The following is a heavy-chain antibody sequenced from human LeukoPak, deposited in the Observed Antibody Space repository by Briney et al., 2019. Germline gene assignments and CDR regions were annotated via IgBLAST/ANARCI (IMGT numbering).Heavy chain of an antibody. CDR2: IYHSGST. D-gene: IGHD6-19*01. CDR3: ARVYSSGSRAFQH. J-gene: IGHJ1*01. Sequence: SETLSLTCTVSGGSISSGGYYWSWIRQPPGKGLEWIGYIYHSGSTYYNPSLKSRVTISVDRSKNQFSLKLSSVTAADTAVYYCARVYSSGSRAFQHWGQGTLVTVSS. CDR1: GGSISSGGYY. V-gene: IGHV4-30-2*01.